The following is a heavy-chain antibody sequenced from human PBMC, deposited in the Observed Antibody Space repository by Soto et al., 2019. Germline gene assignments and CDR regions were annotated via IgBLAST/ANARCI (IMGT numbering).Heavy chain of an antibody. CDR3: ARGGEPLGYYGLDV. J-gene: IGHJ6*02. Sequence: PSETLSLTCSVSGGSVLSGNHFWNWIRQPPGRGLEWLGYMYYTGVTNYNPSLKSRVSMSVDTSKDQFSLNLTSLTAADTAVYYCARGGEPLGYYGLDVWGQGTTVTVSS. CDR1: GGSVLSGNHF. CDR2: MYYTGVT. V-gene: IGHV4-61*01.